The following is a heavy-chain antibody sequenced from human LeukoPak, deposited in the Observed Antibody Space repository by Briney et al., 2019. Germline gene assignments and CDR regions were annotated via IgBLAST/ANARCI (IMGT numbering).Heavy chain of an antibody. V-gene: IGHV5-51*01. CDR2: IYPGDSDT. CDR1: GYSFTSYW. D-gene: IGHD3-9*01. Sequence: GESPKISCKGSGYSFTSYWIGWVRQMPGKGLEWMGIIYPGDSDTRYSPSFQGQVTISADKSISTAYLQWSSLKASDTAMYYCARLGLRYFDWLLPAGIDYWGQGTLVTVSS. CDR3: ARLGLRYFDWLLPAGIDY. J-gene: IGHJ4*02.